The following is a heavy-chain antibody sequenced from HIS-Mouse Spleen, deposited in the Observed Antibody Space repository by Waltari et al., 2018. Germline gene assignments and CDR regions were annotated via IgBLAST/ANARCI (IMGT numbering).Heavy chain of an antibody. CDR1: GYTFTGYY. D-gene: IGHD3-22*01. V-gene: IGHV1-2*02. Sequence: QVQLVQSGAEVKKPGASVKVSGKASGYTFTGYYMHWVRQAHGQGLEWMGWINPNSGGTNYAQKFQGRVTMTRDTSISTAYMELSRLRSDDTAVYYCARVEYYDSSGYYYGYFQHWGQGTLVTVSS. J-gene: IGHJ1*01. CDR2: INPNSGGT. CDR3: ARVEYYDSSGYYYGYFQH.